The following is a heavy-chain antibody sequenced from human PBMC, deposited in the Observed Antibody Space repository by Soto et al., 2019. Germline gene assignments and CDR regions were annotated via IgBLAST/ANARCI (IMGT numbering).Heavy chain of an antibody. D-gene: IGHD2-2*01. V-gene: IGHV3-30-3*01. J-gene: IGHJ5*02. CDR2: ISYDGSNK. Sequence: GGSLRLSCAASGFTFSSYAMHWVRQAPGKGLEWVAVISYDGSNKYYADSVKGRFTISRDNSKNTLYLQMNSLRAEDTAVYYCARDLGYCSSNSCYNWFDPWGQGTLVTVSS. CDR3: ARDLGYCSSNSCYNWFDP. CDR1: GFTFSSYA.